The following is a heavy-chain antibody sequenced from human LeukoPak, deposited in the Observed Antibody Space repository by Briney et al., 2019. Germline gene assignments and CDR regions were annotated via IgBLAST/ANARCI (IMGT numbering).Heavy chain of an antibody. D-gene: IGHD6-6*01. J-gene: IGHJ4*02. CDR3: TRRSHYSTSSAANS. V-gene: IGHV4-34*01. CDR2: ISHSGDT. CDR1: GGSFTGYY. Sequence: SETLSLTCAVYGGSFTGYYWTWIRQPPGKGLEWIGGISHSGDTNYSPSLKSRVTMSVDASRNQFSLKLSSVTAADTAVYYCTRRSHYSTSSAANSWGQGTLVTVSS.